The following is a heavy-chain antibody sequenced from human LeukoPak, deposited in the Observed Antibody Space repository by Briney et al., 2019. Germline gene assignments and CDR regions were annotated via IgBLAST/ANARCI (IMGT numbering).Heavy chain of an antibody. J-gene: IGHJ3*02. V-gene: IGHV1-69*05. CDR3: VRVRDGYNDAYDI. D-gene: IGHD5-24*01. CDR2: IIPIFGTA. Sequence: SVKVSCKASGGTFSSYAISWVRQAPGQGREWMGGIIPIFGTANYAQKFQGRVTMTRDTSTSTVYMELSSLRSEDTAVYYCVRVRDGYNDAYDIWGQGTMVTVPS. CDR1: GGTFSSYA.